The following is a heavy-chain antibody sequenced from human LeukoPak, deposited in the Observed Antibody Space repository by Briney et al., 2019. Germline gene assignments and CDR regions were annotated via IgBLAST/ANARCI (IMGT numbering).Heavy chain of an antibody. J-gene: IGHJ1*01. CDR2: IYSGGHA. Sequence: GGSLRLSCAASGLTISQNFMGWVRQAPGKGLQWVSLIYSGGHAYSADSVKGRFTISRDNSKNTLHLQMNSLRVEDTAVYYCARDTDYYGSGRHGYFDHWGQGTLVTVSS. CDR3: ARDTDYYGSGRHGYFDH. CDR1: GLTISQNF. D-gene: IGHD3-10*01. V-gene: IGHV3-66*01.